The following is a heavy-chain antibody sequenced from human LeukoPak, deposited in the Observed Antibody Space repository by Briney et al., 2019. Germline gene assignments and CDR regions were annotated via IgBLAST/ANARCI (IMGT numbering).Heavy chain of an antibody. D-gene: IGHD4-17*01. J-gene: IGHJ6*02. CDR1: GGSISSYY. CDR3: ATTVTTNYYYGMDV. CDR2: IYTSGST. V-gene: IGHV4-4*07. Sequence: SETLSPTCTVSGGSISSYYWSWIRQPAGKGLEWIGRIYTSGSTNYNPSLKSRVTMSVDTSKNQFSLKLSSVTAADTAVYYCATTVTTNYYYGMDVWGQGTTVTVSS.